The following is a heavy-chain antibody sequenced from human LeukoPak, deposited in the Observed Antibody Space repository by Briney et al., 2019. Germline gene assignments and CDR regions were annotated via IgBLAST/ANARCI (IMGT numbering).Heavy chain of an antibody. Sequence: GGSLRLSCAASGFTFDAYAMHWVRQIPGKGLEWVSGISWNSGSIGYADSVKGRFTISRDNAKNSLYLQMNSLRAEDTALYYCARASSTSCYYWSQGTLVTVSS. CDR1: GFTFDAYA. D-gene: IGHD2-2*01. CDR3: ARASSTSCYY. CDR2: ISWNSGSI. J-gene: IGHJ4*02. V-gene: IGHV3-9*01.